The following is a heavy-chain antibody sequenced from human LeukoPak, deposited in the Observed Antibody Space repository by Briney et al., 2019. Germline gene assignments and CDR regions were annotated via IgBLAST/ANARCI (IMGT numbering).Heavy chain of an antibody. D-gene: IGHD7-27*01. J-gene: IGHJ6*02. V-gene: IGHV1-8*01. CDR2: MNPNSGNT. CDR1: GYTFTSYD. Sequence: ASVKVSCKASGYTFTSYDINWVRQATGQGLEWMGWMNPNSGNTGYAQKFQGRVTMTRNTSISTVHMELSSLRSEDTAVYYRARLLGIHYYYGMDVWGQGTTVTVSS. CDR3: ARLLGIHYYYGMDV.